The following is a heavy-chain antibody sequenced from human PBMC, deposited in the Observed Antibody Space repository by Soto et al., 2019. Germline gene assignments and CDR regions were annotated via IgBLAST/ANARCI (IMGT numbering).Heavy chain of an antibody. D-gene: IGHD2-8*02. CDR2: IYQSGST. CDR1: GGSVSSNNW. J-gene: IGHJ4*01. CDR3: ASLGYCSGADCHGTR. V-gene: IGHV4-4*02. Sequence: SETLSLTCAVSGGSVSSNNWWTWVRQPPGQGLEWIGEIYQSGSTNYNPSLKGRVTISVDKFKNQFSLKLTSVTAADTAVYFCASLGYCSGADCHGTRWGQGILVTVSS.